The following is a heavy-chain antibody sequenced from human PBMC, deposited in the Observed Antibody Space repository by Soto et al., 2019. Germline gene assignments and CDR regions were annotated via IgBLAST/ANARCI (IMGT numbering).Heavy chain of an antibody. D-gene: IGHD3-3*01. J-gene: IGHJ6*03. Sequence: SETLSLTCTVSGGSISSSSYYWGWIRQPPGKGLEWIGSIYYSGSTYYNPSLKSRVTISVDTSKNQFSLKLSSVTAADTAVYYCARSLRFLEWSQGSYYYYYMDVWGKGTTVTVSS. V-gene: IGHV4-39*01. CDR3: ARSLRFLEWSQGSYYYYYMDV. CDR1: GGSISSSSYY. CDR2: IYYSGST.